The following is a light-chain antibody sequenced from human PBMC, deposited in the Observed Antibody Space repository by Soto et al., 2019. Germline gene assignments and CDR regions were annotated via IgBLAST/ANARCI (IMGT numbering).Light chain of an antibody. CDR2: EVS. J-gene: IGLJ1*01. Sequence: QSVLTQPASVSGSPGQSITISCTGTSSDVGGSNYVSWYQQHPGKAPKVMIYEVSNRPSGVSNRFSGSKSGNTASLTISGLQAEDEADYYCSSYTSSSTSYVFGTGTKVTVL. CDR3: SSYTSSSTSYV. V-gene: IGLV2-14*01. CDR1: SSDVGGSNY.